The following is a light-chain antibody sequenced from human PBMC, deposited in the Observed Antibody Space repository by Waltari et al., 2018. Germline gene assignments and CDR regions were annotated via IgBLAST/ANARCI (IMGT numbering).Light chain of an antibody. Sequence: DILMTQSPSTLSASVGDRVTITCRASQSIITWLAWYQKRPGKAPKVLIYKASSLESGVPSRFSGSGSGTEFSLTISSLQPDDSATYYCQQYKSFPWTFGQGTKVEIK. J-gene: IGKJ1*01. V-gene: IGKV1-5*03. CDR1: QSIITW. CDR3: QQYKSFPWT. CDR2: KAS.